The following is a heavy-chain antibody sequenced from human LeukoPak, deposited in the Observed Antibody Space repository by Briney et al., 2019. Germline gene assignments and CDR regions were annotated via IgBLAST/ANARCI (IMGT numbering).Heavy chain of an antibody. CDR1: GFTFSSYA. J-gene: IGHJ4*02. CDR3: ARELGSWPNFDY. D-gene: IGHD6-13*01. CDR2: ISYDGSNK. V-gene: IGHV3-30-3*01. Sequence: GGSLRLSCAASGFTFSSYAMHWVRQAPGKGLEWVAVISYDGSNKYYADSVKGRFTISRDNSKNTLYLQMNSLRAEDTAVYYCARELGSWPNFDYWGQGTLVTVSS.